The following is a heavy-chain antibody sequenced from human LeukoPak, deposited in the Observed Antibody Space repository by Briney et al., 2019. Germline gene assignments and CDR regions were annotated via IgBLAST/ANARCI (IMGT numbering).Heavy chain of an antibody. CDR1: GFSLSGYW. D-gene: IGHD5-12*01. V-gene: IGHV3-7*01. CDR3: ARGGYSFDY. J-gene: IGHJ4*02. Sequence: GGSLRLSCAASGFSLSGYWMSWVRQAPGKGLEWVARLHADGIEKYYVDSVKGRFTISRDNAKNYPYVQMNSLRVEDTAVYYCARGGYSFDYLGQGTLVTVSS. CDR2: LHADGIEK.